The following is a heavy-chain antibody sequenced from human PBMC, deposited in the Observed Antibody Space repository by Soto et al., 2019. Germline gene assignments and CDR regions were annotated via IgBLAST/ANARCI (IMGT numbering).Heavy chain of an antibody. CDR2: IGRTNNT. V-gene: IGHV3-23*01. D-gene: IGHD3-16*02. J-gene: IGHJ4*02. CDR1: GFTFSNSA. Sequence: GSSLRLSCAASGFTFSNSAMTWVLQALGKGPEWVSSIGRTNNTHYADSVKGRFAISRDNSQNTLYLQMNSLTAEDTAVYFCAKVDAYSYRTDHWGQGTLVTVSS. CDR3: AKVDAYSYRTDH.